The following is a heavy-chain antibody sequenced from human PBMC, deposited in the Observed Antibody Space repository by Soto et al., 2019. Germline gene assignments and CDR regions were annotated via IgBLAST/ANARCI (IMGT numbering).Heavy chain of an antibody. Sequence: PGGSLRLSCAASGFTFSDSYMSWIRQAPGKGLEWISYITFSGNTGYYADSLKGRFTISRDNAKNSLYLQMNRLRAEDTAVYYCARVSWREKYGMDVWGQGTTVTVSS. CDR3: ARVSWREKYGMDV. CDR1: GFTFSDSY. J-gene: IGHJ6*02. V-gene: IGHV3-11*01. CDR2: ITFSGNTG.